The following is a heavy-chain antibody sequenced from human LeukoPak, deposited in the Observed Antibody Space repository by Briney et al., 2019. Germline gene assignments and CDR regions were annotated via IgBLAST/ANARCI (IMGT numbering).Heavy chain of an antibody. CDR1: GFTFSSYS. J-gene: IGHJ4*02. V-gene: IGHV3-21*01. Sequence: KAGGSLRLSCAASGFTFSSYSMNWVRQAPGKGLEWVSSISSSSSYIYYADSVKGRFTISRDNAKNSLYLQMNSLRAEDTAVYYCARGDIVVVPAAIPFDYWGQGTLVTVSS. CDR2: ISSSSSYI. CDR3: ARGDIVVVPAAIPFDY. D-gene: IGHD2-2*01.